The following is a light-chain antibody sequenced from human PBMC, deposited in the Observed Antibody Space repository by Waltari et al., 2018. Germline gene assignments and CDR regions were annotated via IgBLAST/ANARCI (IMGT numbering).Light chain of an antibody. CDR2: DAS. CDR1: HNRNTF. CDR3: QQYYDYPIN. V-gene: IGKV1-5*01. J-gene: IGKJ5*01. Sequence: DIQMTQSPSTVSASLGDRVTITCRASHNRNTFLSWSQQNPEAVPNLLIYDASTLERGVPSRFSGSGSGTHFTLTISGLQPDDFATYYCQQYYDYPINFGQGTRL.